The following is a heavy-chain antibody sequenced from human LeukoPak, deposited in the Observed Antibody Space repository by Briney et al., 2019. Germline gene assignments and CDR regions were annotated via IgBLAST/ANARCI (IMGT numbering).Heavy chain of an antibody. Sequence: GGSLRLSCAASGFTFSSDAMIWVRQAPGKGLEWVSYISSSSSTIYYADSVKGRFTISRDNAKNSLYLQMNSLRAEDTAVYYCARDAAAVVYPYSDYWGQGTLVTVSS. CDR1: GFTFSSDA. CDR3: ARDAAAVVYPYSDY. CDR2: ISSSSSTI. D-gene: IGHD6-13*01. V-gene: IGHV3-48*04. J-gene: IGHJ4*02.